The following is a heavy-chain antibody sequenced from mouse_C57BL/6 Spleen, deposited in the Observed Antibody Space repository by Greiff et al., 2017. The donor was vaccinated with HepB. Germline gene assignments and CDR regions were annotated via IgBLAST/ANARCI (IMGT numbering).Heavy chain of an antibody. CDR1: GYTFTSYW. J-gene: IGHJ2*01. D-gene: IGHD2-5*01. Sequence: QVQLKQPGAELVKPGASVKLSCKASGYTFTSYWMHWVKQRPGQGLEWIGMIHPNSGSTNYNEKFKSKATLTVDKSSSTAYMQLSSLTSEDSAVYYGARGMDSNYLNFDYWGQGTTLTVSS. CDR2: IHPNSGST. CDR3: ARGMDSNYLNFDY. V-gene: IGHV1-64*01.